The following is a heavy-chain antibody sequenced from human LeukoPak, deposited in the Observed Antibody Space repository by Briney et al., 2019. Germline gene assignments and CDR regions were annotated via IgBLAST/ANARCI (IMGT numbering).Heavy chain of an antibody. Sequence: SGGSLRLSCAASGFTFSSYAMSWVRQPPGKGLEWIGEINHSGSTNYNPSLKSRVTISVDTSKNQFSLKLSSVTAADTAVYYCARTPNSGYSSSWFFDYWGQGTLVTVSS. CDR2: INHSGST. D-gene: IGHD6-13*01. V-gene: IGHV4-34*01. J-gene: IGHJ4*02. CDR3: ARTPNSGYSSSWFFDY. CDR1: GFTFSSYA.